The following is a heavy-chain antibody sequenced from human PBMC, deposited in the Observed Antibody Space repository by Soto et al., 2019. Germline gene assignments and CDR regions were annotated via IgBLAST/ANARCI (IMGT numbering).Heavy chain of an antibody. Sequence: QVQLVESGGGVVQPGRSPRLSSAASGFIFSRYAMHWVRLAPGKGLEWVATISHDGNSKYYADSVRGRFTISRDNSKNTLYLQMNSLRAEDTAVYYCARDTYDFWSGYPAGHGMAVWGQGTTVTVSS. CDR2: ISHDGNSK. J-gene: IGHJ6*02. D-gene: IGHD3-3*01. CDR1: GFIFSRYA. V-gene: IGHV3-30-3*01. CDR3: ARDTYDFWSGYPAGHGMAV.